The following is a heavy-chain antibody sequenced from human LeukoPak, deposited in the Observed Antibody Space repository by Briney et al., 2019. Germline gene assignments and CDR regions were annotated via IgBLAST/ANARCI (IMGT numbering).Heavy chain of an antibody. J-gene: IGHJ4*02. V-gene: IGHV4-59*12. CDR3: ARGWGNHTAMAYYFDY. Sequence: SETLSLTCTVSGGSISNYYWSWIRQPPGKGLEWIGYIYSSGSTNYNPSLKSRVTISVDTSKNQFSLKLSSVTAADTAVYYCARGWGNHTAMAYYFDYWGQGTLVTVSS. CDR1: GGSISNYY. CDR2: IYSSGST. D-gene: IGHD5-18*01.